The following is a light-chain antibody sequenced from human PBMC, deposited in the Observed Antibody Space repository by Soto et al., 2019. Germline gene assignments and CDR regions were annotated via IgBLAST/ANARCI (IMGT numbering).Light chain of an antibody. CDR1: QGIRND. Sequence: AILMTQSPSSLSASVGDRVTITCRASQGIRNDLAWYQQKPGKAPKLLIYEASTLQSGVPSRFSGSYSGTDFTLTIGSLQPEDFATYYCLQDFKYPRAFRQGTKV. CDR2: EAS. CDR3: LQDFKYPRA. V-gene: IGKV1-6*01. J-gene: IGKJ1*01.